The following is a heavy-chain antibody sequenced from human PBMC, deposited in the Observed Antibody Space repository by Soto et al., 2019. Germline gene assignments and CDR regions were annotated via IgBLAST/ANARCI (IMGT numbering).Heavy chain of an antibody. D-gene: IGHD6-13*01. J-gene: IGHJ6*02. CDR1: GYIFVTYD. Sequence: GASVKVSCKASGYIFVTYDINWVRQAPGQGLEWMGWMNPNSGDTVYAQKFQGRVTMTRDTSISTAYMELSSLSSDDTAVYYCARVDVLRTGNRGSWANYYYSRDVWGRGTTVKVPS. V-gene: IGHV1-8*01. CDR3: ARVDVLRTGNRGSWANYYYSRDV. CDR2: MNPNSGDT.